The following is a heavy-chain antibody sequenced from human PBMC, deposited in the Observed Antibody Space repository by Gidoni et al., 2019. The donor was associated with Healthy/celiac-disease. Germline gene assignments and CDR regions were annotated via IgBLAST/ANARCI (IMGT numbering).Heavy chain of an antibody. J-gene: IGHJ4*02. Sequence: EVQLLESGGGLVQPGGSLRLSCAASGFTFSSYAMSWVRQAPGKGLEWVSAISGSGGSTYYADSVKGRFTISRDKSKNTLYLQMNSLRAEDTAVYYCAKDSSGTGAAAGTCDYWGQGTLVTVSS. CDR1: GFTFSSYA. CDR3: AKDSSGTGAAAGTCDY. D-gene: IGHD6-13*01. V-gene: IGHV3-23*01. CDR2: ISGSGGST.